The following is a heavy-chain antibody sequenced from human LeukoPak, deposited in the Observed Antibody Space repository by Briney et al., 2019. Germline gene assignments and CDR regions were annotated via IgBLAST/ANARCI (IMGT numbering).Heavy chain of an antibody. D-gene: IGHD2-21*02. J-gene: IGHJ3*02. Sequence: GGSLRLSCAASGISFSSYSMNWVRQAPGKGLKWVSYISSSSSTIYYADSVKGRFTISRDNAKNSLYLQVNSLRDEDTAVYYCARVTDCGGDCYAAFDIWGQGTMVTVSS. CDR2: ISSSSSTI. CDR3: ARVTDCGGDCYAAFDI. V-gene: IGHV3-48*02. CDR1: GISFSSYS.